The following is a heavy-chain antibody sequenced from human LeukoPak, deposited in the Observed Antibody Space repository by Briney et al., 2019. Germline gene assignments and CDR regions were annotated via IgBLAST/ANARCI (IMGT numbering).Heavy chain of an antibody. CDR2: ISGSGGST. V-gene: IGHV3-23*01. CDR3: AKDASYSSGWYGGWFDP. J-gene: IGHJ5*02. Sequence: GGSLRLSCAASGFTFSSYAMSWVRQAPGKGLEWVSAISGSGGSTYYADSVKGRFTISRDNAKNSLYLQMNSLRAEDTALYYCAKDASYSSGWYGGWFDPWGQGTLVTVSS. CDR1: GFTFSSYA. D-gene: IGHD6-19*01.